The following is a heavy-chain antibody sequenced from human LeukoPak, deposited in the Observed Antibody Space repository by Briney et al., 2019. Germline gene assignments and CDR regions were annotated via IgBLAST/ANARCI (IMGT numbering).Heavy chain of an antibody. V-gene: IGHV1-69*06. CDR2: IIPIFGTA. CDR3: ARDGNAHSYYYYYMDV. CDR1: GGTFSSYA. D-gene: IGHD1-1*01. J-gene: IGHJ6*03. Sequence: SVTVSCKASGGTFSSYAISWVRQAPGQGLEWMGRIIPIFGTANYAQKFQGRVTITADKSTSTTYMELSSLRSEDTAVYYCARDGNAHSYYYYYMDVWGKGTTVTVSS.